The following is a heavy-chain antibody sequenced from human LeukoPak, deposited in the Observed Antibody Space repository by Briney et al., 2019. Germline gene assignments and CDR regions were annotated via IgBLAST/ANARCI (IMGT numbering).Heavy chain of an antibody. V-gene: IGHV3-7*01. CDR1: GFSLSNYW. CDR2: IKQDGSEK. J-gene: IGHJ4*02. Sequence: GGSLRLSCAASGFSLSNYWMNWVRQAPGKGLEWVANIKQDGSEKNYVDSVRGRFTISRDNARNSLILQMNTLRDEDTAVYYCARGVWAPFDYWGQGTLVTVSS. D-gene: IGHD7-27*01. CDR3: ARGVWAPFDY.